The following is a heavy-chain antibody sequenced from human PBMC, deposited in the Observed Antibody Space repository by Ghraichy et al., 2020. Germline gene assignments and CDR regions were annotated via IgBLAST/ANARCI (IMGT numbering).Heavy chain of an antibody. Sequence: SETLSLTCTVSGGSIGTFYWSWLRQPPGKGLEWIGHIFYTGSTNYNPSLKSRLTISVDTSKNQFSLKLTSVTAADTAVYYCASLRYWGQGALVTVSS. CDR2: IFYTGST. CDR1: GGSIGTFY. J-gene: IGHJ4*02. CDR3: ASLRY. V-gene: IGHV4-59*12.